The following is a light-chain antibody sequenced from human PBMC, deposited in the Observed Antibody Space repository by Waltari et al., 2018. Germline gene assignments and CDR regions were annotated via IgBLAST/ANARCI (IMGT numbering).Light chain of an antibody. V-gene: IGKV4-1*01. CDR3: QQYHSTPWT. J-gene: IGKJ1*01. CDR2: WAS. CDR1: QSVLYSSNNKKF. Sequence: DIVMTQSPDSLAASLGERATINCKSSQSVLYSSNNKKFLAWYQQKPGQPPKLLIYWASTRESGVPDRFSGSGSDIDFTLTISSLQAEDVAVYYCQQYHSTPWTFGQGTKVEIK.